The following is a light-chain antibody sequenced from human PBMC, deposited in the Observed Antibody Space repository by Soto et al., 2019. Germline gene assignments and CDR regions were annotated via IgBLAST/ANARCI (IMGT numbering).Light chain of an antibody. CDR1: SSDVGGYNY. CDR2: DVS. J-gene: IGLJ1*01. Sequence: SVSGSPGQSITISCTGTSSDVGGYNYVSWYQQHPGKAPKLMIYDVSNRPSGVSNRFSGSKSGNTASLTISGPQAEDESDYSSSSYTCSSTLVVFGPGTKVTVL. CDR3: SSYTCSSTLVV. V-gene: IGLV2-14*04.